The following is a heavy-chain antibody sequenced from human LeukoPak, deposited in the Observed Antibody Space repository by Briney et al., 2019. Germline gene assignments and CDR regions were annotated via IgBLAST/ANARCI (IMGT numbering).Heavy chain of an antibody. V-gene: IGHV3-48*03. CDR2: ISSSGSTI. D-gene: IGHD3-22*01. CDR3: SRGNYYESCGYYRFDAFDI. CDR1: GFFFSNYE. J-gene: IGHJ3*02. Sequence: GGSLRLSCAAPGFFFSNYEMNWVRQAAGKGLEWVSYISSSGSTIYYADSVEGRFTISSDNAKNSLYLQMNSLRAEATVVYYCSRGNYYESCGYYRFDAFDIWGQGTMVSVSS.